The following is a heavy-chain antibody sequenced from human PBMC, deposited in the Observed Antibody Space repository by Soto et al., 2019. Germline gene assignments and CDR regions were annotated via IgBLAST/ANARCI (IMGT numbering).Heavy chain of an antibody. CDR3: ARGSQYYYDSSGYSDYFDY. CDR2: INHSGST. D-gene: IGHD3-22*01. J-gene: IGHJ4*02. V-gene: IGHV4-34*01. Sequence: SETLSLTCTVSGGSFSGYYWSWIRQPPGKGLEWIGEINHSGSTNYNPSLKSRVTISVDTSKNQFSLKLSSVTAADTAVYYCARGSQYYYDSSGYSDYFDYWGQGTLVTVSS. CDR1: GGSFSGYY.